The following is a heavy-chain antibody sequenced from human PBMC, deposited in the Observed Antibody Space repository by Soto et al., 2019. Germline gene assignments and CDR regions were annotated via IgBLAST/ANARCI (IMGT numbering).Heavy chain of an antibody. Sequence: QVQLVESGGGVVQPGRSLRLSCAASGFSFRSYAMHWVRQAPGKGLEWVAVMSCDGSDKEYADSVKGRFTTSRDNSKNTLYLQMSSLRAEDTAVFYCATARLDTPALEYWGQGTLVTVSS. D-gene: IGHD2-2*01. CDR3: ATARLDTPALEY. CDR2: MSCDGSDK. V-gene: IGHV3-30-3*01. CDR1: GFSFRSYA. J-gene: IGHJ4*02.